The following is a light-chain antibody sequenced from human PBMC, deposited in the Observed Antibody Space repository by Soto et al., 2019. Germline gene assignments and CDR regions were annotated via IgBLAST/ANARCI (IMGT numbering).Light chain of an antibody. CDR1: QSVSSN. Sequence: EIVMTQSPATLSVSPGERATLSCRASQSVSSNLAWYQQKPGQAPRLLIYGASTRATGIPARFSGSGSGTEFTLTISSLQSEDFAAYYCQQYYNWPPYTFGQGTKLEIK. V-gene: IGKV3-15*01. CDR3: QQYYNWPPYT. J-gene: IGKJ2*01. CDR2: GAS.